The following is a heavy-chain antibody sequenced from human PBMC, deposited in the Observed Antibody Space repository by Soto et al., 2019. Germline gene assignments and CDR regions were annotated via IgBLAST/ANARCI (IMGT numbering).Heavy chain of an antibody. J-gene: IGHJ4*02. V-gene: IGHV3-53*01. Sequence: GGSLRLSCAASGFTVSSTYLTWVRQAPGKGLEWVAILYTGTDTVYADSVKGRFTISRDNSQNTLYLQMNSLRPEDTAVYYCTRDQYSGSRYYFDSWGQGTLVTVYS. CDR1: GFTVSSTY. CDR2: LYTGTDT. CDR3: TRDQYSGSRYYFDS. D-gene: IGHD1-26*01.